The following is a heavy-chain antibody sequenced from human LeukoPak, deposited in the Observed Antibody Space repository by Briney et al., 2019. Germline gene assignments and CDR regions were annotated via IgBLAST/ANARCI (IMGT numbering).Heavy chain of an antibody. V-gene: IGHV4-59*01. D-gene: IGHD2-21*01. CDR2: TSDSGNT. Sequence: SETLSLTCTISGGSIRNYYWNWIRQPPGKGLEWIGYTSDSGNTDYKPSLKSRVTISVDTSKNQFSLKLTSATAADTAVYYCARWHSHGRYFDYWGQGALVTVSS. CDR3: ARWHSHGRYFDY. CDR1: GGSIRNYY. J-gene: IGHJ4*02.